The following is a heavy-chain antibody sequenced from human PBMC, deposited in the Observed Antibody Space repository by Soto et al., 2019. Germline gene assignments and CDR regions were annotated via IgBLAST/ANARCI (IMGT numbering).Heavy chain of an antibody. V-gene: IGHV1-24*01. CDR1: GYILSEVS. J-gene: IGHJ6*02. D-gene: IGHD2-21*01. CDR2: YEPEDAET. CDR3: ATGGNDWTCTAGGGYYYGMDV. Sequence: QVQLVQSGAEVKKPGASVKVSCKVSGYILSEVSIHWVRQAPGKGLEWLGGYEPEDAETIYAQKFQGRLTMTEDTSTGTAYMELTSLRSDATALYFCATGGNDWTCTAGGGYYYGMDVWGQGTTVTVAS.